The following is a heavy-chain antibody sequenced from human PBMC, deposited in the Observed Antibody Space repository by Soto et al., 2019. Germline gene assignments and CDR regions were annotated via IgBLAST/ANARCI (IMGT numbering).Heavy chain of an antibody. D-gene: IGHD5-18*01. CDR1: GGSISSCGFY. Sequence: SETLSLTCTVSGGSISSCGFYWIWIRQHPGMGLEWIGYIHCSGNTHYNPSLQSRVTISADTSKNQFSLRLNSVNAADTAVYYCERDHPRSYGVYYSDYWGQGTPVTVSS. CDR2: IHCSGNT. V-gene: IGHV4-31*03. J-gene: IGHJ4*02. CDR3: ERDHPRSYGVYYSDY.